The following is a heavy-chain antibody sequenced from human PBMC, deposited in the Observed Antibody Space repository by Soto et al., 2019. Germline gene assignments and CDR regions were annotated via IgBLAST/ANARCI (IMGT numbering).Heavy chain of an antibody. CDR3: AIYLLDDYGAYQTYY. CDR2: INHRGST. CDR1: GGSFSGYY. V-gene: IGHV4-34*01. D-gene: IGHD4-17*01. Sequence: QVQLQQWGAGLLKPSETLSLTCAVYGGSFSGYYWSWIRQPPGKGLEWIREINHRGSTNYNPSLNSRVPISVDTSKNQLSLKLSSVTAAVTAVYYCAIYLLDDYGAYQTYYWGQGTLVTVSS. J-gene: IGHJ4*02.